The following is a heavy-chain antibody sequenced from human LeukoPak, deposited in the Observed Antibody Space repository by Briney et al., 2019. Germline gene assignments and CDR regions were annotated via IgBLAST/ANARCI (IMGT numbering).Heavy chain of an antibody. J-gene: IGHJ4*02. V-gene: IGHV4-39*07. D-gene: IGHD3-16*02. CDR2: IYYSGST. CDR3: ARNRSYRPPHDY. Sequence: SETLSLTCTVSGGSISSSSYYWGWIRQPPGKGLEWIGSIYYSGSTNYNPSLKSRVTISVDTSKNQFSLKLSSVTAADTAVYYCARNRSYRPPHDYWGQGTLVTVSS. CDR1: GGSISSSSYY.